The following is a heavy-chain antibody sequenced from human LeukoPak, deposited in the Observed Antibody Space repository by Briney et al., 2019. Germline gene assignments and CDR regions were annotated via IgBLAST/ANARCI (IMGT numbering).Heavy chain of an antibody. CDR3: ARSPGRYSGYERRGYYFDY. CDR1: GGSISSYY. D-gene: IGHD5-12*01. V-gene: IGHV4-59*01. Sequence: PSETLSLTCTVSGGSISSYYRSWIRQPPGKGLEWIGYIYYSGSTNYNPSLKSRVTISVDTSKNQFSLKLSSVTAADTAVYYCARSPGRYSGYERRGYYFDYWGQGTLVTVSS. CDR2: IYYSGST. J-gene: IGHJ4*02.